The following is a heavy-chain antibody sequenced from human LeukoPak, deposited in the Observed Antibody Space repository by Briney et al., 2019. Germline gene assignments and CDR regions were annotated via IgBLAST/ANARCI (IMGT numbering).Heavy chain of an antibody. CDR3: ARDNSVRDEAWWFNP. D-gene: IGHD5-24*01. Sequence: ASVKVSCKASGYTFTSYGISWVRQAPGQGLEWMGWINAYNGNTNYAQKLQGRVTLTRDMSTSTDYLELSSLRSEDTAVYYCARDNSVRDEAWWFNPWGQGTLVTVSS. CDR1: GYTFTSYG. J-gene: IGHJ5*02. CDR2: INAYNGNT. V-gene: IGHV1-18*01.